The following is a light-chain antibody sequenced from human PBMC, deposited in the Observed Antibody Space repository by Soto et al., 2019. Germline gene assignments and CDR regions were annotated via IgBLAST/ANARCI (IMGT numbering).Light chain of an antibody. V-gene: IGKV3-20*01. Sequence: EIVWTQSPGTLSLSPGERATLSCRASQSISSSYLAWYQQKPGQAPRLLVYGASSRATGIPDRFSGSGSGTDFTLTISRLEPEDFAVYYCQQYGSSRFTFGPGTIVDIK. CDR2: GAS. J-gene: IGKJ3*01. CDR3: QQYGSSRFT. CDR1: QSISSSY.